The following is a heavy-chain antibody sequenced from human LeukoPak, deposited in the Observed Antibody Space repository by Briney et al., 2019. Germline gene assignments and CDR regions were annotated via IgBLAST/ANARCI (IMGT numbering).Heavy chain of an antibody. Sequence: GGSLRLSCAASGFTVSSNYMSWVRQAPGKGLEWVSAIYSGGTTYYADSVKGRFTISRDNSKNTLHLQMNSLRAEDTAVYYCARDEIAVAGKYYYYGMDVWGQGTTVTVSS. J-gene: IGHJ6*02. CDR1: GFTVSSNY. CDR2: IYSGGTT. CDR3: ARDEIAVAGKYYYYGMDV. V-gene: IGHV3-66*01. D-gene: IGHD6-19*01.